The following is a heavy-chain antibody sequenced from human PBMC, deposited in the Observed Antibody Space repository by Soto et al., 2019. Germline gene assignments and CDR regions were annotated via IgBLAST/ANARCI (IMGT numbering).Heavy chain of an antibody. CDR2: IYYSGRT. CDR3: ARGMGNYDSTGYYYYGMDV. V-gene: IGHV4-59*01. D-gene: IGHD3-22*01. J-gene: IGHJ6*02. Sequence: PGKGLEWIGYIYYSGRTKYNPSLKSRVTISVDTSKNQFSLRLSSVTAADTAVYYCARGMGNYDSTGYYYYGMDVWGQGTTVTVSS.